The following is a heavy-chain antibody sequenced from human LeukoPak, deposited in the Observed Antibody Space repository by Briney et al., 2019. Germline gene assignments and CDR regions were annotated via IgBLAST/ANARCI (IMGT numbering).Heavy chain of an antibody. CDR2: IYTSGST. CDR3: ALQYSSGWYYFDY. CDR1: GGSISSYH. Sequence: SETLSLTCTVSGGSISSYHWSWIRQPAGKGLEWIGRIYTSGSTNYNPSLKSRVTMSVDTSKNQFSLKLSSVTAADTAVYYCALQYSSGWYYFDYWGQGTLVTVSS. D-gene: IGHD6-19*01. V-gene: IGHV4-4*07. J-gene: IGHJ4*02.